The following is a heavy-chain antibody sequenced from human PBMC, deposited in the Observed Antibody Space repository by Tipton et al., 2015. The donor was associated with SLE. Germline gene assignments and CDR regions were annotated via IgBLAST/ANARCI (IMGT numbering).Heavy chain of an antibody. D-gene: IGHD2-2*01. CDR1: GYTFVNYG. CDR2: ISAYNGNT. Sequence: QLVQSGAEVKKPGASVKVSCKASGYTFVNYGISWVRQAPGQGLEWMGWISAYNGNTNYAQNFQGRVTMTTDTATNTAYMELRSLRSDDTAVYYCARRSVPAAMNFVDYWGQGTLVTVSS. V-gene: IGHV1-18*01. J-gene: IGHJ4*02. CDR3: ARRSVPAAMNFVDY.